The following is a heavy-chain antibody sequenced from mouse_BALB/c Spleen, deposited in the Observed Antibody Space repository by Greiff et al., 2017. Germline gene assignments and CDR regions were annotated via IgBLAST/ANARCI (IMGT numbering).Heavy chain of an antibody. CDR2: VNPYNGGT. V-gene: IGHV1-19*01. CDR1: GYTFTDYY. CDR3: ARKSGTGVFDY. Sequence: VQLQQSGPELVKPGASVKMSCKASGYTFTDYYMDWVKQSHGESFEWIGRVNPYNGGTSYNQKFKGKATLTVDKSSSTAYMELNSLTSEDSAVYYYARKSGTGVFDYWGQGTTLTVSS. D-gene: IGHD4-1*01. J-gene: IGHJ2*01.